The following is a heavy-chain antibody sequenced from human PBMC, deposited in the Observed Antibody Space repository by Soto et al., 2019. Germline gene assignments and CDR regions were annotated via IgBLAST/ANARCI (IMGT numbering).Heavy chain of an antibody. Sequence: GASVKGYCKASGGTFSSYAISWVRQAPGQGLEWMGGIIPIFGTANYAQKFQGRVTITADESTSTAYMELSSLRSEDTAVYYCASSYYYDSSGYPGGTYFDYWGQGTLVTVSS. J-gene: IGHJ4*02. CDR2: IIPIFGTA. CDR3: ASSYYYDSSGYPGGTYFDY. CDR1: GGTFSSYA. V-gene: IGHV1-69*01. D-gene: IGHD3-22*01.